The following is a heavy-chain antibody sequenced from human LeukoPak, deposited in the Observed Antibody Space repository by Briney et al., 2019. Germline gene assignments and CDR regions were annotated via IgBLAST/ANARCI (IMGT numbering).Heavy chain of an antibody. V-gene: IGHV3-23*01. J-gene: IGHJ3*02. CDR3: SRKGVNTAFDI. D-gene: IGHD3-10*01. CDR1: GFTFSSYP. Sequence: GGSLRLSFEAPGFTFSSYPMSWVRQPPGKGLEWVSAISGSGGSTYYADSVKGRFTISRDNSKNTLYLQMNSLRAEDTAVYYCSRKGVNTAFDIWGQGTMVTVSS. CDR2: ISGSGGST.